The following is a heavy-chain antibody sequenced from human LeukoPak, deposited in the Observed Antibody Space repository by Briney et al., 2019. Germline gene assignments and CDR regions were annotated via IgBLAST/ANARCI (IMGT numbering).Heavy chain of an antibody. CDR1: GGSISSDGYY. Sequence: SETLSLTCTVSGGSISSDGYYWSWIRQHPEKGLERIGYIYYSGTTYYNPSLESRVTMSVDTSKNQFSLKLSSVTAADTAVYYCARYRDSGGRLAFDIWGQGTMATVSS. CDR3: ARYRDSGGRLAFDI. J-gene: IGHJ3*02. D-gene: IGHD2-15*01. CDR2: IYYSGTT. V-gene: IGHV4-31*03.